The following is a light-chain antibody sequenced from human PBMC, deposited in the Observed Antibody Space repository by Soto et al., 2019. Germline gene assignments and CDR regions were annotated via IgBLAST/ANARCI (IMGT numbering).Light chain of an antibody. CDR3: HQYNSYTWT. Sequence: IQTTQSPSTLSASVGDRVTITCRASQSVSDWLALYHQKPGNPPKLLIYDTSRLESAVPSRFSASGSGTEFTLTISGLQPDDFATYYCHQYNSYTWTFGQGTKVDIK. CDR2: DTS. CDR1: QSVSDW. V-gene: IGKV1-5*01. J-gene: IGKJ1*01.